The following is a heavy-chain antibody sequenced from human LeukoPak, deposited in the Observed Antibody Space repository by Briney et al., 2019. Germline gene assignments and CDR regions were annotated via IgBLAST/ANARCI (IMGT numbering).Heavy chain of an antibody. CDR1: GYTFTGYY. CDR3: ARERWEKYNWNPPLDYYYYGMDV. V-gene: IGHV1-2*02. Sequence: GASVKVSCKASGYTFTGYYMHWVRQAPGQGLEWMGWINPNSGGTNYAQKFQGRVTMTRDTSISTAYMELSRLRSDDTAVYYCARERWEKYNWNPPLDYYYYGMDVWGQGTTVTVSS. J-gene: IGHJ6*02. D-gene: IGHD1-20*01. CDR2: INPNSGGT.